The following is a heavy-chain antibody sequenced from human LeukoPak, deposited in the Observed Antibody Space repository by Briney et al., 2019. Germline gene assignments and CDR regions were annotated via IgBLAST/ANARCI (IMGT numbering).Heavy chain of an antibody. CDR3: AKARSYCGGDCSLYAFDI. Sequence: PGGSLRLSCAASGFIFSSHGMHWVRQAPGKGLAWVAFIRYDGGNKYYADSVKGRFTISRDNSKNTLHLQMNSLRAEDTAVYYCAKARSYCGGDCSLYAFDIWGQGTMVTVSS. CDR2: IRYDGGNK. D-gene: IGHD2-21*01. CDR1: GFIFSSHG. J-gene: IGHJ3*02. V-gene: IGHV3-30*02.